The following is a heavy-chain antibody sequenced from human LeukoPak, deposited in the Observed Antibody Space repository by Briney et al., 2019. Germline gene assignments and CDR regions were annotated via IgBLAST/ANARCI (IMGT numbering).Heavy chain of an antibody. CDR1: GGSISSSNW. CDR3: ARYCSGGSCSYFDY. V-gene: IGHV4-4*02. Sequence: PSGTLSLTCAVSGGSISSSNWWSWVRQPPGKGLEWIGEIYHSGSANYNPSLKSRVTISVDKSKNQFSLKLSSVTAADTAVYYCARYCSGGSCSYFDYWGQGTLVTVSS. CDR2: IYHSGSA. J-gene: IGHJ4*02. D-gene: IGHD2-15*01.